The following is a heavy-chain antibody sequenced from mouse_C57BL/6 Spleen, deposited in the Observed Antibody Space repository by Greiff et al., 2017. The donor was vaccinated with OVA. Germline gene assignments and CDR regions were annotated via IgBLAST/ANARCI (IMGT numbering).Heavy chain of an antibody. V-gene: IGHV2-2*01. Sequence: VKVVESGPGLVQPSQSLSITCTVSGFSLTSYGVHWVRQSPGKGLEWLGVIWSGGSTDYNAAFISRLSISKDNSKSQVFFKMNSLQADDTAIYYCARGMVTSAWFAYWGQGTLVTVSA. D-gene: IGHD2-3*01. CDR2: IWSGGST. CDR1: GFSLTSYG. J-gene: IGHJ3*01. CDR3: ARGMVTSAWFAY.